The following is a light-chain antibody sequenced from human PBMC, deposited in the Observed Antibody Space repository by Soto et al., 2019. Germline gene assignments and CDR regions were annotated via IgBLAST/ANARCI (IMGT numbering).Light chain of an antibody. CDR3: QQYGSSPRT. CDR1: QSVSSNY. Sequence: EIVLTQSPGTLSLSPGERATLSCRASQSVSSNYLAWYQQIPGQAPRLLIYGASSRATGIPDRFSGSGSGAGFTLTISRLEPEDFAVYYCQQYGSSPRTFGQGTKVEIK. V-gene: IGKV3-20*01. CDR2: GAS. J-gene: IGKJ1*01.